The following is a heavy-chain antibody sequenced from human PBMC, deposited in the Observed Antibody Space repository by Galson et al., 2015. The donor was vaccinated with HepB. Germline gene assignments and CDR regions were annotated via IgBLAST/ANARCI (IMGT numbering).Heavy chain of an antibody. CDR1: GFTFSSYD. D-gene: IGHD3-10*01. J-gene: IGHJ6*03. CDR2: IGTAGDP. CDR3: ARGSASGYYYYMDV. V-gene: IGHV3-13*05. Sequence: SLRLPCAASGFTFSSYDMHWVRQATGKGLEWVSAIGTAGDPYYPGSVKGRFTISRENAKNSLYLQMNSLGAGDTAVYYCARGSASGYYYYMDVWGKGTTVTVSS.